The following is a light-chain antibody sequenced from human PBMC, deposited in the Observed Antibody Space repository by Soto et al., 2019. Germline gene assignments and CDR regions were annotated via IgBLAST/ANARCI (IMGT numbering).Light chain of an antibody. V-gene: IGKV3-15*01. Sequence: IVLTQSPGTLSLSTGERATLSCRASQSVFNNHIGWYQQKPGQAPRLLIYGASTRATGIPARFSGSGSGTDFTLTISSLQAEDVAVYYCQQYYNTPWTFGQGTKVDIK. CDR2: GAS. CDR3: QQYYNTPWT. CDR1: QSVFNN. J-gene: IGKJ1*01.